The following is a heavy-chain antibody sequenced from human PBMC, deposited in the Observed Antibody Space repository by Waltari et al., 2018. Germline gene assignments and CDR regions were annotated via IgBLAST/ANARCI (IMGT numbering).Heavy chain of an antibody. J-gene: IGHJ3*02. CDR3: ARDKTAAVGDGFDI. CDR2: IYYSGST. CDR1: GGSISSSSYS. V-gene: IGHV4-39*02. Sequence: QLQLQESGPGLVKPSETLYLTCTVSGGSISSSSYSWGWIRQPPGKGLEWIGSIYYSGSTYYNPSLKSRVTISVDTSKNQFSLKLSSVTAADTAVYYCARDKTAAVGDGFDIWGQGTMVTVSS. D-gene: IGHD6-13*01.